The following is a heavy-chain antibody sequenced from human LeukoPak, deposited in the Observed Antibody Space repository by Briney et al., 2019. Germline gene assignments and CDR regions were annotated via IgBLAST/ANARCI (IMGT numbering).Heavy chain of an antibody. D-gene: IGHD2-15*01. V-gene: IGHV3-30*18. Sequence: GGSLRLSCAASGFTFSSYGMHWVRQAPGKGLEWVAVISYDGSNKYYADSVKGRFTISRDNSKNTLYLQMNSLRAEDTAVHYCAKAGAKVVVAAMYDAFDIWGQGTMVTVSS. CDR2: ISYDGSNK. J-gene: IGHJ3*02. CDR1: GFTFSSYG. CDR3: AKAGAKVVVAAMYDAFDI.